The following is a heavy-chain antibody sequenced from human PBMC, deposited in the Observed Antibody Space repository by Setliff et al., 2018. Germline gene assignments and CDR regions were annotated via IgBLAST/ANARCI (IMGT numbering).Heavy chain of an antibody. D-gene: IGHD5-12*01. CDR1: GGSIRSTYW. V-gene: IGHV4-4*02. CDR3: TRGGYSRGPPVYYFDY. CDR2: IYHTGST. Sequence: SETLSLTCAVSGGSIRSTYWWSWVRQPPGKGLEWIAEIYHTGSTNFNPSLKSRITISLDKSKNHFFLNLTSVTAADTAMYYCTRGGYSRGPPVYYFDYWGQGTLVTVSS. J-gene: IGHJ4*02.